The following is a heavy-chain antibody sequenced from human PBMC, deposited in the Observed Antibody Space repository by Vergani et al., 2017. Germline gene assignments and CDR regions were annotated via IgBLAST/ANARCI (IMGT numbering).Heavy chain of an antibody. Sequence: QVQLQQWGAGLLKPSETLSLTCAVYGGSFSGYYWSWIRQPPGKGLEWIGENNHSGSTNYNPSLKSRVTISVDTSKNQFSLKLSSVTAADPAVYYCARARGTSCPDYWGQGTLVTVSS. CDR1: GGSFSGYY. J-gene: IGHJ4*02. D-gene: IGHD2-2*01. V-gene: IGHV4-34*01. CDR2: NNHSGST. CDR3: ARARGTSCPDY.